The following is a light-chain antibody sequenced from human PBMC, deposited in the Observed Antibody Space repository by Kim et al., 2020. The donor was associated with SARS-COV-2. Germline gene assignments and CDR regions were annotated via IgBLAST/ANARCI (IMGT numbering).Light chain of an antibody. CDR2: TTN. CDR3: GAWDDTLKGYV. V-gene: IGLV1-44*01. J-gene: IGLJ1*01. CDR1: SPNIETNT. Sequence: GHSLPISCSGSSPNIETNTLNRYHQLPGTAPKLLIYTTNQRPSGVPDRFSGSKSGTSASLAISGLQSEDEGDYYCGAWDDTLKGYVFGTGTKVTVL.